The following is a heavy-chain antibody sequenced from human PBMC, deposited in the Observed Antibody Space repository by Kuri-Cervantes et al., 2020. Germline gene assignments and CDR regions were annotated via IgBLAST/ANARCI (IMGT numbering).Heavy chain of an antibody. CDR3: ARDRGSSGYYPPWYFDL. V-gene: IGHV3-48*02. CDR1: GFTFSSYS. CDR2: ISSSSSTI. Sequence: GGSLRLSCAASGFTFSSYSMNWVRQAPGKGLERVSYISSSSSTIYYADSVKGRFTISRDNAKNSLYLQMNSLRDEDTAVYYCARDRGSSGYYPPWYFDLWGRGTLVTVSS. J-gene: IGHJ2*01. D-gene: IGHD3-22*01.